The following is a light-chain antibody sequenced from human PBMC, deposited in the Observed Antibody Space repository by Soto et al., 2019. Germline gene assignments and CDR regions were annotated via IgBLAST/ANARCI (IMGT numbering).Light chain of an antibody. V-gene: IGLV2-14*01. CDR2: GVS. CDR1: SSDVGAYNY. J-gene: IGLJ1*01. CDR3: KSFTTSDTYV. Sequence: QSVLTQPASVSGSPGQSIAISCTGTSSDVGAYNYVSWYLQYPGKAPKLVIFGVSFRPSGVSNRFSGPKSGNTASLTISGLQAEGEADYYCKSFTTSDTYVFGTGTKVTVL.